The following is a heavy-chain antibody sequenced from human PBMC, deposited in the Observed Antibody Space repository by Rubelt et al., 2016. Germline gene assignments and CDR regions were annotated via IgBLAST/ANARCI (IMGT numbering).Heavy chain of an antibody. CDR2: ISGSGSST. V-gene: IGHV3-23*01. D-gene: IGHD3-10*01. CDR1: GFTFSSYA. CDR3: ARDQARSYYYGSGSYGQPDY. Sequence: EVQLLESGGGLVQPGGSLRLSCAASGFTFSSYAMSWVRQAPGKGLEWVSAISGSGSSTYYADSVKGRFTISRDNAKNSLYLQMNSLRAEDTALYYCARDQARSYYYGSGSYGQPDYWGQGTLVTVSS. J-gene: IGHJ4*02.